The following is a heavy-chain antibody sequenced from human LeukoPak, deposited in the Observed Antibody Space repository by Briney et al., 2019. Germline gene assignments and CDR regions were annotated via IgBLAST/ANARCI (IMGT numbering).Heavy chain of an antibody. CDR3: ARQVTMVRGVIADAAYYYMDV. J-gene: IGHJ6*03. CDR2: IYPGDSDT. CDR1: GYSFTSYW. V-gene: IGHV5-51*01. D-gene: IGHD3-10*01. Sequence: PGESLKISCKGSGYSFTSYWIGWVRQMPGKGLEWMGTIYPGDSDTRYSPSFQGQVTISADKSISTAYLQWSSLKASDTAMYYCARQVTMVRGVIADAAYYYMDVWGKGTTVTVSS.